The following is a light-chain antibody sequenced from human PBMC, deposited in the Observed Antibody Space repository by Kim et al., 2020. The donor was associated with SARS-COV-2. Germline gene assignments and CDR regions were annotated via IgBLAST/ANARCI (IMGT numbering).Light chain of an antibody. CDR3: QHYNYWPPKIT. V-gene: IGKV3-15*01. Sequence: EIVMTQSPATLSLSPGERATLSCRASQSVTSNIAWYQQKPGQSPRLLIYGAAIRATGIPARFSGSGAGTEFSLTISSLQSEDFALYYCQHYNYWPPKITFGQGKRLEIK. CDR2: GAA. CDR1: QSVTSN. J-gene: IGKJ5*01.